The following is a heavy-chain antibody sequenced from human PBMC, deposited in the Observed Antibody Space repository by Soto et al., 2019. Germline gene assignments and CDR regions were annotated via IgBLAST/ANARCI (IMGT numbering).Heavy chain of an antibody. V-gene: IGHV1-2*02. CDR2: INPKSGGT. D-gene: IGHD6-13*01. Sequence: GASVKVSCKASGYRFIDYFMHWVRRAPGQGLEWMGWINPKSGGTKIAQKFQGRTTMTRDTSINTVFMELSRLTSDDTAVYFCAREAIAAAGLRAYNWFDPWGQGTLVTVYS. CDR1: GYRFIDYF. J-gene: IGHJ5*02. CDR3: AREAIAAAGLRAYNWFDP.